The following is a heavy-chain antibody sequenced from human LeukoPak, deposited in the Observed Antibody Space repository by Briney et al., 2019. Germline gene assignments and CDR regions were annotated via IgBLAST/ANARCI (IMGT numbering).Heavy chain of an antibody. CDR2: INPKSGGT. V-gene: IGHV1-2*02. CDR3: ARSPDILTGENFDY. D-gene: IGHD3-9*01. J-gene: IGHJ4*02. Sequence: ASVKVSCKASGYTFSGYYMHWVRQAHGQGLEWMGWINPKSGGTNEAQKFHDRVTMTRDTFIRTAYMEVSRLRSDDTAVYYCARSPDILTGENFDYWGQGTLVTVSS. CDR1: GYTFSGYY.